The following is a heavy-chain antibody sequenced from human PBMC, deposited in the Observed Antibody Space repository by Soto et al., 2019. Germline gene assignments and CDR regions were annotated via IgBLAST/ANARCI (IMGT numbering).Heavy chain of an antibody. CDR2: ISGSGGST. J-gene: IGHJ4*02. Sequence: LMXCCASSGFTFSSYAMSWVRQAPGKGLEWVSAISGSGGSTYYADSVKGRFTISRDNSKNTLYLQMNSLRAEDTAVYYCAKDGVGATPFDYWGQGTLVTVSS. D-gene: IGHD1-26*01. CDR3: AKDGVGATPFDY. CDR1: GFTFSSYA. V-gene: IGHV3-23*01.